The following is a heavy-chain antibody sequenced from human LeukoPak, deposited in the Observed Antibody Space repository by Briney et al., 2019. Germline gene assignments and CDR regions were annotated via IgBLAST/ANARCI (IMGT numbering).Heavy chain of an antibody. V-gene: IGHV4-34*01. CDR2: INHSGST. Sequence: SETLSLTCAVYGGSFSGYYWSWIRQPPGKGLEWIGEINHSGSTNYNPSLKSRVTMSVDTSKNQFSLKLSSVTAADTAVYYCARLTTASHFDYWGQGTLVTVSS. CDR3: ARLTTASHFDY. J-gene: IGHJ4*02. D-gene: IGHD4/OR15-4a*01. CDR1: GGSFSGYY.